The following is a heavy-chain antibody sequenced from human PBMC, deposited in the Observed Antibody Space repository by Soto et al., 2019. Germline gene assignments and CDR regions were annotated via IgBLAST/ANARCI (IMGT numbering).Heavy chain of an antibody. J-gene: IGHJ6*01. V-gene: IGHV3-33*01. Sequence: QVQLVESGGGVVQPGRSLRLSCAASGFTFSSYGMHWVRQAPGKGLEWVAVIWHDGSNERYADSVKGRFTISRDNSKNTLYLQMDSLRAEDTAVYNCARDSTVGAIYSGVYFYPMDVWGQGTTVTVSS. D-gene: IGHD1-26*01. CDR3: ARDSTVGAIYSGVYFYPMDV. CDR1: GFTFSSYG. CDR2: IWHDGSNE.